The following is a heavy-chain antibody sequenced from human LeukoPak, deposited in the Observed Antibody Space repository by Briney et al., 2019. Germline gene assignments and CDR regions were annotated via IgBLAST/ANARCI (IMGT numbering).Heavy chain of an antibody. CDR3: ASTHFAFHV. J-gene: IGHJ3*01. CDR2: ISSSGST. V-gene: IGHV4-61*02. Sequence: PSETLSLTCTVSGDSISSGDYYWSWIRQPAGKGLEWIGRISSSGSTNYNPSLKSRVTISVDTSKNQFSLRLSSVTAADTAVYYCASTHFAFHVWGQGTMVTVSS. CDR1: GDSISSGDYY.